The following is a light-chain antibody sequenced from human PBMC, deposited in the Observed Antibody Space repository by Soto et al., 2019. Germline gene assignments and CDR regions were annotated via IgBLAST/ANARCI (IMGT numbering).Light chain of an antibody. CDR3: SSYTSDWGV. J-gene: IGLJ1*01. V-gene: IGLV2-14*01. CDR1: SSDVGGYDF. Sequence: QSALTQPASVSGSDGQSITISCTGTSSDVGGYDFVSWYQHHPGKAPKLIIYEVRTRPSGVSDRFSGSKSGNTASLTISGLQAEDEADYYCSSYTSDWGVFGTGTKLTVL. CDR2: EVR.